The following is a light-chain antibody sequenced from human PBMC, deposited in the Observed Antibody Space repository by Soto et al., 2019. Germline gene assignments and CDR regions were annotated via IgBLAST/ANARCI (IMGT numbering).Light chain of an antibody. CDR1: QSVSSSY. CDR2: GAS. V-gene: IGKV3-20*01. CDR3: QQYGSSPLT. Sequence: EIVLTQSPGTLSLSPGERATLSCRASQSVSSSYLAWYQQKPGQAPRLLIYGASTRATGIPDRFSGSGSGTDFSLTISRLESEDFAVYYRQQYGSSPLTFGGGTKVEIK. J-gene: IGKJ4*01.